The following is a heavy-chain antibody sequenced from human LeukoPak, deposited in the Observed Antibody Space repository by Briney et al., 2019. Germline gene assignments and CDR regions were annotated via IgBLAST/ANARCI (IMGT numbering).Heavy chain of an antibody. CDR3: ARDETIFGVVIQEY. CDR2: ISSSSSYI. D-gene: IGHD3-3*01. Sequence: GGSLRLSCAASGFTFSSYSMNWVRQAPGKGLEWVSSISSSSSYIYYADSVKGRFTISRDNAKNSLYLQMNSLRAEDTAVYYCARDETIFGVVIQEYWGQGTLVTVSS. V-gene: IGHV3-21*01. CDR1: GFTFSSYS. J-gene: IGHJ4*02.